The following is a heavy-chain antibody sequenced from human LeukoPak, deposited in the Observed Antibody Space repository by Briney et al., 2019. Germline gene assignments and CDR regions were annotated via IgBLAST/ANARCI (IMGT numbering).Heavy chain of an antibody. CDR1: GYTFTSYD. V-gene: IGHV1-8*01. Sequence: ASVKVSCKASGYTFTSYDINWVRQATGQGLEWMGWMNPNSGNTGYAQKFQGRVTMTRNTSISTAYMELSSLRSEDTAVYYCARDFSGPYYYYGMGVWGQGTTVTVSS. CDR2: MNPNSGNT. J-gene: IGHJ6*02. CDR3: ARDFSGPYYYYGMGV. D-gene: IGHD3-3*01.